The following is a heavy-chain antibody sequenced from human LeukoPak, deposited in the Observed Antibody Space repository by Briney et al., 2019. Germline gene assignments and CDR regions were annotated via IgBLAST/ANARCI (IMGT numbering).Heavy chain of an antibody. D-gene: IGHD6-13*01. CDR3: ARDYSSSFFDY. CDR1: GFTFSSYA. J-gene: IGHJ4*02. V-gene: IGHV3-30*04. Sequence: GRSLRLSCAASGFTFSSYAMHWVRQAPGKGLEWVAVISYDGSNKYHADSVKGRFTISRDNSKNTLYPQMNSLRAEDTAVYYCARDYSSSFFDYWGQGTLVTVSS. CDR2: ISYDGSNK.